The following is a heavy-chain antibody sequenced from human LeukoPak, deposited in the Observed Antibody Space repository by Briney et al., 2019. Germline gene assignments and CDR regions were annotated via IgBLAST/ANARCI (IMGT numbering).Heavy chain of an antibody. V-gene: IGHV3-7*01. Sequence: GGSLRLSCAASGFTFSSYWMTWVRQAPGKGREWVATIKQDGSERYYVDSVKGRFSISRDNARNSLYLQMNSLRAEDTAVYYCAREYSSDWPTRFDYWGQGTLVTVSS. CDR1: GFTFSSYW. CDR3: AREYSSDWPTRFDY. D-gene: IGHD6-19*01. CDR2: IKQDGSER. J-gene: IGHJ4*02.